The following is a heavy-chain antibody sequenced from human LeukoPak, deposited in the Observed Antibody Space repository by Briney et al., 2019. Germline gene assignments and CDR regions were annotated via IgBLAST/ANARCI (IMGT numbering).Heavy chain of an antibody. D-gene: IGHD3-16*01. J-gene: IGHJ4*02. CDR1: GFTFSSYW. V-gene: IGHV3-74*01. Sequence: QPGGSLRLSCAASGFTFSSYWTHWVRQAPGKGLVWVSRINTDGSSRSYADSVKGRFTISRDNAKNTVYLQMNSLRAEDTAVYYCARAPDFYVWGSFDYWGQGTLVTVSS. CDR2: INTDGSSR. CDR3: ARAPDFYVWGSFDY.